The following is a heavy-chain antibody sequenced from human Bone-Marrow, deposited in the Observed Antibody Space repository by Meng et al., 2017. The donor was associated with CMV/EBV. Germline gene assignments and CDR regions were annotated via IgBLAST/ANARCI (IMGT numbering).Heavy chain of an antibody. Sequence: ASVKVSCKASGYTFTGYYMHWVRQAPGQGLEWMGWINPNSGGTNYAQKFQGRVTMTRDTSISTAYMELSRLRSDVTDVYYCARDRVLERRGQADYWGQGTRVTGSS. CDR3: ARDRVLERRGQADY. CDR1: GYTFTGYY. CDR2: INPNSGGT. V-gene: IGHV1-2*02. J-gene: IGHJ4*02. D-gene: IGHD1-1*01.